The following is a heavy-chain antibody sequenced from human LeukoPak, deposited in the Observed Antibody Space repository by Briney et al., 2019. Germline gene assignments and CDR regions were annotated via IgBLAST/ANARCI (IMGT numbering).Heavy chain of an antibody. CDR2: IYHSGST. CDR3: ARDQEAYCSSTSCYEYYYYMDV. J-gene: IGHJ6*03. Sequence: ASETLSLTCTVSGGSISSYYWSWIRQPPGKGLEWIGSIYHSGSTYYNPSLKSRVTISVDTSKNQFSLKLSSVTAADTAVYYCARDQEAYCSSTSCYEYYYYMDVWGKGTTVTISS. V-gene: IGHV4-38-2*02. D-gene: IGHD2-2*01. CDR1: GGSISSYY.